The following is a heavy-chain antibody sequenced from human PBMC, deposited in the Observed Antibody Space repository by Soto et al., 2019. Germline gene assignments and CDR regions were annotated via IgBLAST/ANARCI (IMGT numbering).Heavy chain of an antibody. J-gene: IGHJ6*02. Sequence: LRLSCAASGFTFNNYAMSWVRQAPGKGLEWVSAISYSGDRTFYADSAKGRFTISRDNSKNTLYLEMKSLRAEDTAIYYCAKVTIEVPAPGTAVWGQGTTVTVSS. D-gene: IGHD6-13*01. CDR2: ISYSGDRT. CDR3: AKVTIEVPAPGTAV. V-gene: IGHV3-23*01. CDR1: GFTFNNYA.